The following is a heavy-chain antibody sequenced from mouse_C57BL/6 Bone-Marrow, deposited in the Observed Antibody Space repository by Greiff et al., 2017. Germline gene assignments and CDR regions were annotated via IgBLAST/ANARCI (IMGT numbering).Heavy chain of an antibody. CDR1: GYSITSGYY. Sequence: EVQLQQSGPGLVKPSQSLSLTCSVTGYSITSGYYWNWIRQFPGNNLEWMGYISYDGSNNYNPSLKNRISITRDTSKNQFFLKLNSVTTEDTATYYCARRGDYYGSRAWFAYWGQGTLVTVSA. J-gene: IGHJ3*01. CDR2: ISYDGSN. CDR3: ARRGDYYGSRAWFAY. D-gene: IGHD1-1*01. V-gene: IGHV3-6*01.